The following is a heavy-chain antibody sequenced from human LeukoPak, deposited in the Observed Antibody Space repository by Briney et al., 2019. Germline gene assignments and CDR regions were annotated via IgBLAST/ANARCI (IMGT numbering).Heavy chain of an antibody. J-gene: IGHJ4*02. CDR3: ARDQDGMGTTMDL. Sequence: GGSLRLSGAASGFSFSRYWMHWVRQAPGEGLMWVSRINSDGSSTWYADSVKGRFTISRDNARNTLSPQMSSLGVEDTARYYCARDQDGMGTTMDLWGQGTQVIVSS. V-gene: IGHV3-74*01. D-gene: IGHD1-1*01. CDR1: GFSFSRYW. CDR2: INSDGSST.